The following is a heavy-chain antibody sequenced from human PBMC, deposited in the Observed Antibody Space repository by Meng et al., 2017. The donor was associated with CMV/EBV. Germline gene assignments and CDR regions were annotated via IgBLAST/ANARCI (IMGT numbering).Heavy chain of an antibody. CDR1: GDTHSKYV. J-gene: IGHJ6*02. CDR2: IIPMRATT. CDR3: VGSEEFYHFRSGWEWYYHYGLDV. Sequence: SVKVSCKASGDTHSKYVTSWVRQAPGQGLEWMGGIIPMRATTNYAQTFQGRVTFTADKSTATVYMELSSLRSEDTAVYFCVGSEEFYHFRSGWEWYYHYGLDVWGPGTTVTVSS. V-gene: IGHV1-69*10. D-gene: IGHD3-3*01.